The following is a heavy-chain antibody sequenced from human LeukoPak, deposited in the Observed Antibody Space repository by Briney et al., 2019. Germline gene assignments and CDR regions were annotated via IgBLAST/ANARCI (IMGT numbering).Heavy chain of an antibody. CDR3: ASVVPAAGFYYYYGMDV. V-gene: IGHV1-69*01. CDR2: INPIFGTV. D-gene: IGHD2-2*01. J-gene: IGHJ6*04. Sequence: SVKVSCKASGGTFSSYAITWVRQAPGQGLEWMGGINPIFGTVNYAQEFQGRVTITADESTGTAYMELSSLRSEDTAVYYCASVVPAAGFYYYYGMDVWGKGTTVTVSS. CDR1: GGTFSSYA.